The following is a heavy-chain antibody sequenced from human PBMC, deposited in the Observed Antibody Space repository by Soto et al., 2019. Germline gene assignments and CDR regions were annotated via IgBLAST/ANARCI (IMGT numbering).Heavy chain of an antibody. V-gene: IGHV3-23*01. CDR1: GFTFSIYA. D-gene: IGHD3-22*01. CDR2: ISGSGGST. J-gene: IGHJ4*02. CDR3: ARFVIGPGSCGYFPVGYDY. Sequence: PGGSLRLSCAASGFTFSIYAMSWVRQAPGKGLEWVSAISGSGGSTYYADSVKGRFTISRDSSKNTLYLQMNSLRAEDTAVYYCARFVIGPGSCGYFPVGYDYWGQGTLVTVSS.